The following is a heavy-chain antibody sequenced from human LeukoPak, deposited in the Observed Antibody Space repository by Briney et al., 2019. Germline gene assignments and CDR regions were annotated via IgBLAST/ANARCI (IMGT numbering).Heavy chain of an antibody. D-gene: IGHD2-2*01. CDR3: ARGRYCSSTSCYAQFDY. V-gene: IGHV4-38-2*02. CDR2: IYHSGST. Sequence: SETLSLTCTVSGYSISSGYYWGWIRQPPGKGLEWIGSIYHSGSTYYNPSLKSRVTISVDTSKNQFSLKLSSVTAADTAVYYCARGRYCSSTSCYAQFDYWGQGTLVTVSS. CDR1: GYSISSGYY. J-gene: IGHJ4*02.